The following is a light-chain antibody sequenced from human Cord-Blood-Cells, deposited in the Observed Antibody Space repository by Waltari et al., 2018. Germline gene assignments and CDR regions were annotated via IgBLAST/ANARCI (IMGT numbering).Light chain of an antibody. CDR2: AAS. CDR1: QSISSY. Sequence: DSQMTQSPSSLSASVGTRVTITCRASQSISSYLNWYQQKPGKAPKLLIYAASSLQSGVPSRFSGSGSGTDFTLTISSLQPEDFATYYCQQSYSTPLFGPGTKVDIK. V-gene: IGKV1-39*01. CDR3: QQSYSTPL. J-gene: IGKJ3*01.